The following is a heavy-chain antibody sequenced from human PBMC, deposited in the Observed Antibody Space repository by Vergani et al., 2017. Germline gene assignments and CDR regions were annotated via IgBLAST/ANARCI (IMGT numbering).Heavy chain of an antibody. Sequence: QLQLQESGPGLVKPSETLSLTCTVSGGSISSSSYYWGWIRQTPGKGQEWIGSIYYSGSTYYNPSLKSRVTISVDTSKNQFSLKLSSVTAADTAVYYCARTPRDFWSGYYTSWFDPWGQGTLVTVSS. CDR1: GGSISSSSYY. CDR2: IYYSGST. V-gene: IGHV4-39*07. J-gene: IGHJ5*02. D-gene: IGHD3-3*01. CDR3: ARTPRDFWSGYYTSWFDP.